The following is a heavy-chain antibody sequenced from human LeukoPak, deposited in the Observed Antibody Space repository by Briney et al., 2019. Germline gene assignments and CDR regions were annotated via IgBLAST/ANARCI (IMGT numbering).Heavy chain of an antibody. Sequence: SETLSLTCTVSGGSISSSSYYWGWIRQPPGKGLEWIGSIYYSGSTYYNPSLKSRVTISVDTSKNQFSLKLSSVTAADTAVYYCARGVVPAAIDYWGQGTLVTVSS. J-gene: IGHJ4*02. CDR3: ARGVVPAAIDY. CDR2: IYYSGST. V-gene: IGHV4-39*01. CDR1: GGSISSSSYY. D-gene: IGHD2-2*01.